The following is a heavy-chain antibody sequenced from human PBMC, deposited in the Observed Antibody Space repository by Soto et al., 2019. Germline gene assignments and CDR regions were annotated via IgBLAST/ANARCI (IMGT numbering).Heavy chain of an antibody. J-gene: IGHJ5*02. CDR3: ARSYYDSTGFAVDP. D-gene: IGHD3-22*01. Sequence: SETLSLTCTVSGASVNTGYWSWIRQPPGKGLEWIGFMYFAGSFNYNPSLSSRVTISVETSKNQFSMTLTSVTAADTAVYYCARSYYDSTGFAVDPWGQGILVTVSS. CDR2: MYFAGSF. CDR1: GASVNTGY. V-gene: IGHV4-59*02.